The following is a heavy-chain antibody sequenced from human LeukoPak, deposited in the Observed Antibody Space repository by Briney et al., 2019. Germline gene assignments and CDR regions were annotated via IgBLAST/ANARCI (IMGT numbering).Heavy chain of an antibody. V-gene: IGHV4-4*07. J-gene: IGHJ6*02. CDR3: ARLTSYYGSGSSNYYYGMDV. D-gene: IGHD3-10*01. CDR2: IYTSGST. CDR1: GGSISSYY. Sequence: PSETLSLTCTVSGGSISSYYWSWIRQPAGKGLEWIGRIYTSGSTNYNPSLKSRVTMSVDTSKNQFSLKLSSVTAADTAVYYCARLTSYYGSGSSNYYYGMDVWGQGTTVTVSS.